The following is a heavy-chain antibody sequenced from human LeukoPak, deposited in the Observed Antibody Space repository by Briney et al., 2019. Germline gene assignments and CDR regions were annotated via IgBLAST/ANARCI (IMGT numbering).Heavy chain of an antibody. J-gene: IGHJ5*02. Sequence: GSSVKVSCKASGYIFTTYYMHGVRQAPGQGLEWMGWINPYSGGTNYAQKFEGRVTMTRDTSISTVYMELSRLISDDTAVYYCARDGQYSSSSDWFDPWGQGTLVTVSS. CDR3: ARDGQYSSSSDWFDP. CDR1: GYIFTTYY. V-gene: IGHV1-2*02. CDR2: INPYSGGT. D-gene: IGHD6-13*01.